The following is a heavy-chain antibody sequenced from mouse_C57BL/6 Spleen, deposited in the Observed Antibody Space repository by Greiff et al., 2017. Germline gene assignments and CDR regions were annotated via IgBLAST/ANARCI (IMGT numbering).Heavy chain of an antibody. CDR2: IHPGSGGT. D-gene: IGHD4-1*01. CDR3: ARRGDWDWYFDV. CDR1: GYAFTNYL. V-gene: IGHV1-54*01. J-gene: IGHJ1*03. Sequence: VQVVESGAELVRPGTSVKVSCKASGYAFTNYLIEWVKLRPGQGLERIGVIHPGSGGTNYNEKFKGKATLTAAKSSSTAYMQLSSLTSEDSAVYFCARRGDWDWYFDVWGTGTTVTVSS.